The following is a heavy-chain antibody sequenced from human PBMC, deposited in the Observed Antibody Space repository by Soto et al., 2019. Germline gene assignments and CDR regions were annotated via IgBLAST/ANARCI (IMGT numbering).Heavy chain of an antibody. Sequence: QVQLVQSGAEVKKPGASVKVSCKASGYTFTGYYMHWVRQAPGQGLEWMGWINPNSGGTNYAQKFQGWVTMTRDTSISTAYVELSRLRSDDTAVYYCARDLYGTVITRNYYYGMDVWGQGTTVTVSS. V-gene: IGHV1-2*04. CDR3: ARDLYGTVITRNYYYGMDV. CDR2: INPNSGGT. CDR1: GYTFTGYY. J-gene: IGHJ6*02. D-gene: IGHD4-17*01.